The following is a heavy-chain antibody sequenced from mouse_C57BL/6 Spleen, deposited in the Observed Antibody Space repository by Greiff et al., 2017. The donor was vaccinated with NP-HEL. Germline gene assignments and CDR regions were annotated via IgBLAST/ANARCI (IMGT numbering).Heavy chain of an antibody. J-gene: IGHJ2*01. CDR1: GYTFTSYW. V-gene: IGHV1-50*01. Sequence: VQLQQPGAELVKPGASVKLSCKASGYTFTSYWMQWVKQRPGQGLEWIGEIDPSDSYTNYNQKFKGKATLTVDTSSSTAYMQLSSLTSEDSAVYYCARTKFDYWGQGTTLTVSS. CDR2: IDPSDSYT. CDR3: ARTKFDY.